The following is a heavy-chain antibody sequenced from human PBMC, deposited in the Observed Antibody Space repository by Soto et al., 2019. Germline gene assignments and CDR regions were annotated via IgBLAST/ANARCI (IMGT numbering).Heavy chain of an antibody. Sequence: SVKVSCKASGYIFTSYGISWVRQAPGQGLEWMGGIIPIFGTANYAQKFQGRVTITADKSTSTAYMELSSLRSEDTAVYYCASLFYYYGSGSYYNKFNWVDPWCNGTTVTVS. CDR3: ASLFYYYGSGSYYNKFNWVDP. J-gene: IGHJ5*02. D-gene: IGHD3-10*01. CDR1: GYIFTSYG. V-gene: IGHV1-69*06. CDR2: IIPIFGTA.